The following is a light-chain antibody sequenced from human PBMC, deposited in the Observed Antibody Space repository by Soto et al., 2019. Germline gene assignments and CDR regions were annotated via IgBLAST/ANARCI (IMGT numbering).Light chain of an antibody. CDR1: NSDVGTYNL. J-gene: IGLJ3*02. V-gene: IGLV2-23*01. CDR3: CSYAGGSTWV. Sequence: QSVLTQPASVSGSPGQSITISCTGTNSDVGTYNLVSWYQQYPGKAPKLMIYEDTKRPSGVSDRFSGSKSGNLASLIITGLQAEDEADYYCCSYAGGSTWVFGGGTQLTVL. CDR2: EDT.